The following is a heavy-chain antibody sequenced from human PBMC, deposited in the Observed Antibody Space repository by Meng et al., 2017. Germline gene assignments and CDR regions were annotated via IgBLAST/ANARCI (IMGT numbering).Heavy chain of an antibody. CDR2: IYPGDSDT. Sequence: KVSCKGSGYSFTSYWIGWVRQMPGKGLEWMGIIYPGDSDTRYSPSFQGQVTISADKSISTAYLQWSSLKASDTAMYYCARCPKKYCSGGSCYSVNWYFDLWGHGTLVTVSS. J-gene: IGHJ2*01. CDR1: GYSFTSYW. CDR3: ARCPKKYCSGGSCYSVNWYFDL. D-gene: IGHD2-15*01. V-gene: IGHV5-51*01.